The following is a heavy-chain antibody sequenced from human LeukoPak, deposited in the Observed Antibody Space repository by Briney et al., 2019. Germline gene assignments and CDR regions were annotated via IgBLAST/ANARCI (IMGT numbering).Heavy chain of an antibody. V-gene: IGHV3-23*01. Sequence: GGSLRLSCAASGFTFSSYAMSWVRQAPGKGLEWVSAISGSGGSTYYADSVKGRFTISRDNSKNTLYLQMNSLRAEDTAVYYCAKVGHYGSRKGNAFDIWGQGTMVTVSS. CDR2: ISGSGGST. D-gene: IGHD3-10*01. CDR1: GFTFSSYA. J-gene: IGHJ3*02. CDR3: AKVGHYGSRKGNAFDI.